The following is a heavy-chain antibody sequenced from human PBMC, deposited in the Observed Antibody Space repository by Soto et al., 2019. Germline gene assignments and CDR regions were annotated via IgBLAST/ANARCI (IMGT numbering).Heavy chain of an antibody. CDR1: GGSISSYY. J-gene: IGHJ4*01. CDR2: VYFDGTN. CDR3: ARLKRSGLPGRKYYFDY. D-gene: IGHD6-25*01. Sequence: SETLSLTCSVSGGSISSYYWSWIRQPPGKELEFIGYVYFDGTNNYNPSFRSRVTMSVDRPKNQFSLRLTSVIPADTAVYYCARLKRSGLPGRKYYFDYWGHGPLVTASS. V-gene: IGHV4-59*01.